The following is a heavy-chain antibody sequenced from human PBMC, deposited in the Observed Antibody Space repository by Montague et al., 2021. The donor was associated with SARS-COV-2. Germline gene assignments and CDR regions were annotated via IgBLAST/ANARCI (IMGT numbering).Heavy chain of an antibody. CDR3: VRDGGNWYYFDY. CDR1: GVSITSYY. CDR2: IYASGST. Sequence: SETLSLTCSISGVSITSYYWSWVRQPAGKGLEWIGHIYASGSTNXSPSLKSRVRLSIDNPKNQLSLKLESLTTADTAVYYCVRDGGNWYYFDYWGQGALVTVSS. V-gene: IGHV4-4*07. J-gene: IGHJ4*02. D-gene: IGHD3-16*01.